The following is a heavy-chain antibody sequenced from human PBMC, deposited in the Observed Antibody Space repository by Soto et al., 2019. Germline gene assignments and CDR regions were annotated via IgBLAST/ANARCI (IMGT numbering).Heavy chain of an antibody. CDR2: ISTYNGNK. V-gene: IGHV1-18*01. J-gene: IGHJ4*02. Sequence: QVQLVQSGAEVKKPGASVKVSCKASGYTFTSYAISWVRQAPGQGLEWMGWISTYNGNKNYVQKLQGRVTMTTDTSTSTAYLELRSLRSDDTAVYYCARISGSYLPVDYWGQGTLVTVSS. CDR3: ARISGSYLPVDY. D-gene: IGHD1-26*01. CDR1: GYTFTSYA.